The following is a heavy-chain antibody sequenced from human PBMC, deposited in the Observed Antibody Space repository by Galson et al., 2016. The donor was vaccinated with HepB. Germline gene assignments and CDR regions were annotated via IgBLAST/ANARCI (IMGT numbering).Heavy chain of an antibody. CDR2: ISGSGSYT. V-gene: IGHV3-11*06. J-gene: IGHJ4*03. CDR3: ARERSRGSDY. D-gene: IGHD3-22*01. Sequence: SLRLSCAASGFIFSNHYMSWIRQAPGKGLEWVSYISGSGSYTNYADSVKGRFTISRDNAKSLLYLEISSLRAENTAVYYCARERSRGSDYWGQGTTVTVSS. CDR1: GFIFSNHY.